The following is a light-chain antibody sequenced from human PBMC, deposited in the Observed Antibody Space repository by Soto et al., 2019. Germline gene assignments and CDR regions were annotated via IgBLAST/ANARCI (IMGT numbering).Light chain of an antibody. V-gene: IGLV2-18*01. CDR1: SSDVGNYNR. CDR3: SLYTTSTTRVV. J-gene: IGLJ2*01. Sequence: QSALTQPPSVSRSPGQSVTISCTGTSSDVGNYNRVSWYQQPPGTAPKLIIYEVNNRPSGVPDRFSGSKSGNTASLTISGLLAEDEAHYFCSLYTTSTTRVVFGGGTKLTVL. CDR2: EVN.